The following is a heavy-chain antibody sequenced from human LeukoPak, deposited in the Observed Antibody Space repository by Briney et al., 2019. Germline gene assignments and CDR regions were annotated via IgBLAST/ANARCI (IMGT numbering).Heavy chain of an antibody. CDR2: IYFSGSI. V-gene: IGHV4-59*01. D-gene: IGHD6-13*01. CDR3: ARYDISTWYFDY. CDR1: GGSMRNYY. J-gene: IGHJ4*02. Sequence: PSGTLSLTCTVSGGSMRNYYWSWIWQPPGKGLEWIGYIYFSGSIDYNPSLKSRVTISIDTSKNQFSLKLSSVTAADTAVYYCARYDISTWYFDYWGQGTLVTVSS.